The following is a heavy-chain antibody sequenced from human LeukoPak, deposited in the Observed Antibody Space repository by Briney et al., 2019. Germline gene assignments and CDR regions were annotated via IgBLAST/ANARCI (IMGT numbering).Heavy chain of an antibody. CDR2: IKSKTDGGTT. V-gene: IGHV3-15*01. D-gene: IGHD5-24*01. CDR3: TTGLYGYNSIDY. Sequence: GGSLRLSCAASGFTFSNAWMSWVRQAPGKGLEWVGRIKSKTDGGTTDYAAPVQGRYTISRDDSKNTLYLQMNSLKTDDTAVYYCTTGLYGYNSIDYWGQGTLVTVSS. J-gene: IGHJ4*02. CDR1: GFTFSNAW.